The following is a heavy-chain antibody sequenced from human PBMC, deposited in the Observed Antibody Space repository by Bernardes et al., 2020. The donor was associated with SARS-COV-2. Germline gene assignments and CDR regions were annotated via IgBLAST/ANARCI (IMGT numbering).Heavy chain of an antibody. CDR1: GFTFNTYC. CDR3: ARDRMRVPGAMYTF. J-gene: IGHJ4*01. D-gene: IGHD2-8*02. V-gene: IGHV3-21*01. Sequence: GSLRLSCAASGFTFNTYCMTWVRQAPGKGLEWVSSISSSSANIYYSESTKGRFTISRDNAKNSLYLQMNSLRAEDTAVYYCARDRMRVPGAMYTFWGQGILVNVSS. CDR2: ISSSSANI.